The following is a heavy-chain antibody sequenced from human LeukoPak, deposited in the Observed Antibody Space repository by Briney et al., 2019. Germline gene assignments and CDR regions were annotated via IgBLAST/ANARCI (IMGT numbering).Heavy chain of an antibody. CDR2: IYYSGST. J-gene: IGHJ4*02. CDR1: GGSISSSSYY. D-gene: IGHD6-13*01. CDR3: ARQTIAAAGKYYFDY. Sequence: AETLSLTCTVSGGSISSSSYYWGWIRQPPGKGLEWIGSIYYSGSTYYNPSLKSRVTISVDTSKNQFSLKLSSVTAADTAVYYCARQTIAAAGKYYFDYWGQGTLVTVSS. V-gene: IGHV4-39*01.